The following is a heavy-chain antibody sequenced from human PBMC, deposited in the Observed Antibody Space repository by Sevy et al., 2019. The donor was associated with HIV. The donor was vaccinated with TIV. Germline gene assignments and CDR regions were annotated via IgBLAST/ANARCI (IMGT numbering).Heavy chain of an antibody. CDR2: ISSSSSYI. J-gene: IGHJ5*02. Sequence: GWSLRLSCAASGFTFSSYSMNWVRQAPGKGLEWVSSISSSSSYIYYTDSVKGRFTISRDNAKNSLYLQMNSLRAEETAVYYCARESGIAATNWFDPWGQGTLVTVSS. D-gene: IGHD6-13*01. V-gene: IGHV3-21*01. CDR1: GFTFSSYS. CDR3: ARESGIAATNWFDP.